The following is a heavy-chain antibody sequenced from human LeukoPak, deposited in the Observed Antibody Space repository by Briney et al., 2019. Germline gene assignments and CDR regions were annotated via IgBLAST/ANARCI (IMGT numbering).Heavy chain of an antibody. J-gene: IGHJ3*02. D-gene: IGHD3-16*01. CDR2: MNPNSGNT. CDR3: ARWGLAAFDI. Sequence: ASVKVSCKASGYTFTINHIHWVRQATGQGLEWMGWMNPNSGNTGYAQKFQGRVTMTRNTSISTAYMELSSLRSEDTAVYYCARWGLAAFDIWGQGTMVTVSS. CDR1: GYTFTINH. V-gene: IGHV1-8*02.